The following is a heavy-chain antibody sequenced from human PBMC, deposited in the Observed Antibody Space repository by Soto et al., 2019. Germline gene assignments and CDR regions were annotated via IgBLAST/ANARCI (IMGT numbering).Heavy chain of an antibody. CDR3: AKGVRFLEWLSPLDV. CDR1: GFTFSSYA. CDR2: ISGSGGST. V-gene: IGHV3-23*01. J-gene: IGHJ6*02. D-gene: IGHD3-3*01. Sequence: HPGGSLRLSCAASGFTFSSYALSWVRQAPGKGLEWVSAISGSGGSTYYADSVKGRFTISRDNSKNTLYLQMNSLRAEDTAVYYCAKGVRFLEWLSPLDVWGQGTTVTVSS.